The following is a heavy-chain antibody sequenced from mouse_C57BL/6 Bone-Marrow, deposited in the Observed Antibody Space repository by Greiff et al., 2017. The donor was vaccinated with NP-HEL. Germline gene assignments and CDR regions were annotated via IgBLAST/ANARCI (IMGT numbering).Heavy chain of an antibody. CDR1: GFTFSDYG. CDR2: ISSGSSTI. J-gene: IGHJ1*03. Sequence: EVQLQQSGGGLVKPGGSLKLSCAASGFTFSDYGMHWVRQAPEKGLEWVAYISSGSSTIYYADTVKGRFTISRDNAKNTLFLQMTSLRSEDTAMYYCASAYIDVWGTETTVTVSS. CDR3: ASAYIDV. V-gene: IGHV5-17*01.